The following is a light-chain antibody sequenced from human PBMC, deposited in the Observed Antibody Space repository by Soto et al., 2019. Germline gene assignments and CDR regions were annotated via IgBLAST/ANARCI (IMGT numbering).Light chain of an antibody. V-gene: IGKV1-39*01. CDR3: QQSFSIPIT. CDR1: QSISSY. CDR2: AAS. Sequence: DIQMTQSPSSLSASVGDRVTITCRASQSISSYLNWYQQRPGKAPQLLIYAASSLQSGVPSRFSGSGSGTDFTLTITSLQPEDFAIYYCQQSFSIPITFGQGTRLEIK. J-gene: IGKJ5*01.